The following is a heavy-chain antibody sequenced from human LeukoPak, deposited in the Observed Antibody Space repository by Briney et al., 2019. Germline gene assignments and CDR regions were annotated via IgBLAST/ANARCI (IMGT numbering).Heavy chain of an antibody. J-gene: IGHJ4*02. Sequence: GGSLRLSCAASGFTFSSYGMHWVRQAPGKGLEWVAVIWYDGSNKYYADSVKGRFTISRDNAKNTLYMQMNSLRAEDTAVYYCVRDLGGRSGHWGQGTLVTVSS. V-gene: IGHV3-33*01. CDR3: VRDLGGRSGH. D-gene: IGHD1-26*01. CDR2: IWYDGSNK. CDR1: GFTFSSYG.